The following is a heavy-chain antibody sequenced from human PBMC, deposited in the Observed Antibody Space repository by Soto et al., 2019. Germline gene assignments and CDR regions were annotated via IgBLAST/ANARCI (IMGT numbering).Heavy chain of an antibody. CDR1: GGSFSGYY. CDR2: INHSGST. D-gene: IGHD1-26*01. V-gene: IGHV4-34*01. Sequence: PSETLSLTCAVYGGSFSGYYWSWIRQPPGKGLEWIGEINHSGSTNYNPSLKSRVTISVDTSKNQFSLKLSSVTAADTAVYYCARASVGARFTDYWGQGTLVTV. J-gene: IGHJ4*02. CDR3: ARASVGARFTDY.